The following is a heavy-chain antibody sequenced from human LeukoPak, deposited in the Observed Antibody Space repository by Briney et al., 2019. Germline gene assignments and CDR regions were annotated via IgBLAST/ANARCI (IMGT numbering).Heavy chain of an antibody. Sequence: GGSLRRYRAASGFTFSIYAMYWIRQAPGTGLAWVAFIRFHGSLITYAVSVKVRFTISRDNSKNTLYLQMSSLGAEDTAVYYCVKDGTTASHFDYWGQGILVTVSS. J-gene: IGHJ4*02. V-gene: IGHV3-30*02. D-gene: IGHD1-1*01. CDR2: IRFHGSLI. CDR1: GFTFSIYA. CDR3: VKDGTTASHFDY.